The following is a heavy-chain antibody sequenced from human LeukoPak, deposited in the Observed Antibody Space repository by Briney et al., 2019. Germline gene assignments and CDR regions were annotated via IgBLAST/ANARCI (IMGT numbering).Heavy chain of an antibody. D-gene: IGHD3-22*01. CDR1: GFTFSDYY. V-gene: IGHV3-11*06. CDR2: ISSSSSYT. J-gene: IGHJ4*02. Sequence: GRSLRLSCAASGFTFSDYYMSWIRQAPGKGLEWVSYISSSSSYTNYADSVKGRFTISRDSAKNSLYLQMKSLRAEDTAVYYCARGGKYYYDSSGYYYFAYWGQGTLVTVSS. CDR3: ARGGKYYYDSSGYYYFAY.